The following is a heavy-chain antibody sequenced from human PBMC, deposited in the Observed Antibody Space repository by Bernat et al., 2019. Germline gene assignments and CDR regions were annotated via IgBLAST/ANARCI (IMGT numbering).Heavy chain of an antibody. Sequence: QVQLVESGGGVVQPGRSLRLSCAASGFTFSSYAMHWVRQAPGKGLEWVAVISYDGSNKYYADSVKGRFTISRDNSKNTMYLQMNSLRAEDTAVYYFARERGRRVLRVFDYWGQGTLVTVSS. CDR1: GFTFSSYA. CDR2: ISYDGSNK. J-gene: IGHJ4*02. D-gene: IGHD6-19*01. V-gene: IGHV3-30-3*01. CDR3: ARERGRRVLRVFDY.